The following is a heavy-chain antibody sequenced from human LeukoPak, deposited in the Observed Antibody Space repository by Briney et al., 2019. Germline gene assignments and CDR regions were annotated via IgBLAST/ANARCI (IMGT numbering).Heavy chain of an antibody. J-gene: IGHJ4*02. D-gene: IGHD7-27*01. CDR3: ARGPPNWGYDY. CDR1: GYTFTSYD. Sequence: ASVKVSCKASGYTFTSYDFNWVRQATGQRPEWMGWMSPNSGDTGYAQKFQDRVTMTRNTSISTACMELSSLRSDDTAVYYCARGPPNWGYDYWGPGTLVTVS. V-gene: IGHV1-8*01. CDR2: MSPNSGDT.